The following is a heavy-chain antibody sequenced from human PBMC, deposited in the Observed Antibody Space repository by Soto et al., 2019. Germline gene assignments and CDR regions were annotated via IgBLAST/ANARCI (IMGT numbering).Heavy chain of an antibody. CDR2: IIPIFGTA. J-gene: IGHJ3*02. V-gene: IGHV1-69*06. CDR1: GGTFSTYA. D-gene: IGHD3-16*01. CDR3: AREGDRGGGYLVYAFDI. Sequence: QVQLVQSGAEVKKPGSSVKVSCKASGGTFSTYAISWVRQAPGQGLEWMGGIIPIFGTANYAQKFQGRVTITADKSTSTAYMERGSLRSEDTAVYYCAREGDRGGGYLVYAFDIWGQGTMVTVSS.